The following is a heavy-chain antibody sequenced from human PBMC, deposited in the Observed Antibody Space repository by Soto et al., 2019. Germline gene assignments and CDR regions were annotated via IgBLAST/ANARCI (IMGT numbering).Heavy chain of an antibody. V-gene: IGHV3-48*01. CDR2: ISSSSSTI. Sequence: GGSLRLSCAASGFTFSSYSMNWVRQAPGKGLEWVSYISSSSSTIYYADSVKGRFTISRDNAKNSLYLQMNSLRAEDTAVYYCAREDCSSTSCQDDAFDIWGQGTMVTVSS. CDR1: GFTFSSYS. CDR3: AREDCSSTSCQDDAFDI. J-gene: IGHJ3*02. D-gene: IGHD2-2*01.